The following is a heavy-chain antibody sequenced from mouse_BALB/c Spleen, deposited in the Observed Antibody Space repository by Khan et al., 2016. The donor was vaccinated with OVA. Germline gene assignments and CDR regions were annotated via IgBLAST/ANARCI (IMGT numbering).Heavy chain of an antibody. D-gene: IGHD2-10*01. Sequence: QVQLKQSGPGLVAPSQSLSITCTVSGFSFTNYGVSWVRQPPGKGLEWLGIIWGDGSTNYHSALISRLRISTDNSTSHVFLKLNSLQTDDTATYYCAKGGTYFGGNFDVWGAGTTVTVSS. CDR1: GFSFTNYG. V-gene: IGHV2-3*01. J-gene: IGHJ1*01. CDR3: AKGGTYFGGNFDV. CDR2: IWGDGST.